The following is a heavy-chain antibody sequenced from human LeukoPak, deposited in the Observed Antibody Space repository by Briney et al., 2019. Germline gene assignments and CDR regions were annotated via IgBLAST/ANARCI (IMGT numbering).Heavy chain of an antibody. D-gene: IGHD3-3*01. J-gene: IGHJ4*02. V-gene: IGHV4-34*01. CDR1: GGSFSGYY. CDR3: ARTFRESYYDFWSGYSTLDY. Sequence: KSSETLSLTCAVYGGSFSGYYWSWIRQPPGKGLEWIGEINRSGSANYSPSLKSRVTISVDTSKNQFSLKLSSVTAADTAVYYCARTFRESYYDFWSGYSTLDYWGQGTLVTVSS. CDR2: INRSGSA.